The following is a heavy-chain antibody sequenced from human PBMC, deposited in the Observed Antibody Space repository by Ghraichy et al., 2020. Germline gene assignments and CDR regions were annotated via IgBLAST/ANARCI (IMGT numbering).Heavy chain of an antibody. Sequence: SETLSLTCTVSGGSISSGDYYWSWIRQPPGKGLEWIGYISYSGNTYYSPSLKSRVTMSVDTSKNQFLLELTSVTATDTAVYYCARDRPRTVTTFHAMDVWGQGTTVTVSS. V-gene: IGHV4-30-4*01. D-gene: IGHD4-17*01. CDR1: GGSISSGDYY. CDR2: ISYSGNT. CDR3: ARDRPRTVTTFHAMDV. J-gene: IGHJ6*02.